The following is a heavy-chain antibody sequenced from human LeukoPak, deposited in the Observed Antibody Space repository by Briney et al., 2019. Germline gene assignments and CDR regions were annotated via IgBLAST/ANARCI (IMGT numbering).Heavy chain of an antibody. Sequence: SETLSLTCTVSGASISSSYWSWIRQPPGKELEWIGYVYYSENTKYNPSLESRVTISLDTSKNQFSLKLNSVTTADTAVYFCTRRVAVTGTPKAYFDYWGQGLLVTVSS. V-gene: IGHV4-59*08. CDR2: VYYSENT. J-gene: IGHJ4*02. D-gene: IGHD6-19*01. CDR3: TRRVAVTGTPKAYFDY. CDR1: GASISSSY.